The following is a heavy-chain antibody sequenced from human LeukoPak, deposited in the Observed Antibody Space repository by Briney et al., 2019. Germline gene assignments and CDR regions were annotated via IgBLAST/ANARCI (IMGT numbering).Heavy chain of an antibody. Sequence: SETLSLTCAVYGGSFSGYYWSWIRQPPGKGLEWIGEINRSGSTNYNPSLKSRVTISVDTSKNQFSLKLSSVTAADTAVYYCARAWPTYYYDSSARQDAFDIWGQGTMVTVSS. CDR3: ARAWPTYYYDSSARQDAFDI. V-gene: IGHV4-34*01. CDR1: GGSFSGYY. CDR2: INRSGST. J-gene: IGHJ3*02. D-gene: IGHD3-22*01.